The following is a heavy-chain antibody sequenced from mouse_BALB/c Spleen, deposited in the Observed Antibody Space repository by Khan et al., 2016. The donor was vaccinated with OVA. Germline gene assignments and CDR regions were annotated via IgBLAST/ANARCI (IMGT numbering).Heavy chain of an antibody. CDR3: ARAYGYYHAMDY. V-gene: IGHV1-54*01. Sequence: QVRLQQSGAELVRPGTSVKVSCKASGYAFTNYLIEWVKQRPGQGLEWIGVINPGSGGTNYNEKFKGKATLTADKSSSTAYMQLSSLTSDDSAVYFCARAYGYYHAMDYWGQGTSVTVSS. D-gene: IGHD2-2*01. J-gene: IGHJ4*01. CDR1: GYAFTNYL. CDR2: INPGSGGT.